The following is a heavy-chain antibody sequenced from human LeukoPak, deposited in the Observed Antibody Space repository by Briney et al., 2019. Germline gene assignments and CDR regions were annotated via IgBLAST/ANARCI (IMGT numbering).Heavy chain of an antibody. D-gene: IGHD3-22*01. CDR3: ARAGGYYDSSWFDP. Sequence: SETLSLTCTVSGGSISSYYWSWIRQPPGKGLEWIGYIYTSGSTNYNPSLKSRVTISVDTSKNQFSLKLSSVTAADTAVYYCARAGGYYDSSWFDPWGQGTLVTVSS. V-gene: IGHV4-4*09. CDR2: IYTSGST. J-gene: IGHJ5*02. CDR1: GGSISSYY.